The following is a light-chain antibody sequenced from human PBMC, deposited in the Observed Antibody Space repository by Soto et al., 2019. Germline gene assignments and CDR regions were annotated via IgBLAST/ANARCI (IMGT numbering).Light chain of an antibody. CDR2: DAS. J-gene: IGKJ1*01. Sequence: DIQMTQSPSTLSASVGDRVTITCRASRSISSWLAWYQQKPGKAPKLLIYDASSLESGVPSRFSGSGSGTEFTLTISSLQPDDFATYYCQQYNSYSSTFGQGTKVDIK. CDR1: RSISSW. CDR3: QQYNSYSST. V-gene: IGKV1-5*01.